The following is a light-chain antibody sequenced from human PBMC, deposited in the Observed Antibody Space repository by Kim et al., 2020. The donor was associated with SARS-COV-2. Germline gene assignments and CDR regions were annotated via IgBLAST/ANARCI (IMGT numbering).Light chain of an antibody. V-gene: IGKV3-15*01. CDR2: GAS. CDR1: QSVSSN. Sequence: EIGMTQSPSPLSVSPGEGATLSCRASQSVSSNLAWYQQKPGQPPRLLIYGASTRATGIPARFRGGGSGTEFTLTISSLQSEDFAVYYCQQYNDWPPNTCGQGTKLEI. J-gene: IGKJ2*01. CDR3: QQYNDWPPNT.